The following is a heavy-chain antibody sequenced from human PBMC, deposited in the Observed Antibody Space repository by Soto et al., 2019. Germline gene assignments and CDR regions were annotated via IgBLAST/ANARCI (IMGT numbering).Heavy chain of an antibody. CDR2: IHYSGST. CDR1: GDSISITSNY. D-gene: IGHD2-15*01. Sequence: PSETLFLTCTVSGDSISITSNYWDWVRQPPGKGLEWIGSIHYSGSTHYNPSLQSRVTISGDASKKQFSLKLRSVTAADTAVYYCASTRDETLYFDYWGQGTLVTVSS. J-gene: IGHJ4*02. V-gene: IGHV4-39*01. CDR3: ASTRDETLYFDY.